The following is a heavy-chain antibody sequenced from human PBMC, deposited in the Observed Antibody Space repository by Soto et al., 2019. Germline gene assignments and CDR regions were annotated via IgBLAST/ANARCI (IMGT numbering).Heavy chain of an antibody. J-gene: IGHJ6*03. D-gene: IGHD5-18*01. CDR1: GFTISSYA. CDR3: AKVGLEHHRDTAYYYYYMDV. Sequence: PGGSLRLSCAASGFTISSYAMSWVRQAPGKGLEWVSAISGSGGSTYYADSVKGRFTISRDNSKNTLYLQMNSLRAEDTAVYYCAKVGLEHHRDTAYYYYYMDVWGKGTTDTVSS. V-gene: IGHV3-23*01. CDR2: ISGSGGST.